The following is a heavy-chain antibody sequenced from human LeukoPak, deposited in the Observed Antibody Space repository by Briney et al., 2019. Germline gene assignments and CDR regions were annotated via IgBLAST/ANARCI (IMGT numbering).Heavy chain of an antibody. J-gene: IGHJ5*02. CDR1: GGSISSYY. Sequence: SETVSLTCTVSGGSISSYYWSWIRQPPGKGLEWIGYIYYSWSTNYNPSLKSRVTISVDTSKNQFSLKLSSVTAADTAVYYCARAYCGGDCYRGWFDPWGQGTLVTVSS. V-gene: IGHV4-59*01. CDR2: IYYSWST. CDR3: ARAYCGGDCYRGWFDP. D-gene: IGHD2-21*02.